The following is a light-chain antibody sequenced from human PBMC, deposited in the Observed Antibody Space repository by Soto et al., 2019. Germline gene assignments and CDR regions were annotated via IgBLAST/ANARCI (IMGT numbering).Light chain of an antibody. CDR1: QGXXXX. V-gene: IGKV1D-12*01. J-gene: IGKJ5*01. CDR3: QQANTFPVT. CDR2: GAS. Sequence: DIXMTQSPSSVSASVGDRVTITCRAXQGXXXXLAWYQQKPGKAPKLLISGASSLESGVPSRFSGSGSGTDFTLTISSLQPEDFATYYCQQANTFPVTFGQGTRLEIK.